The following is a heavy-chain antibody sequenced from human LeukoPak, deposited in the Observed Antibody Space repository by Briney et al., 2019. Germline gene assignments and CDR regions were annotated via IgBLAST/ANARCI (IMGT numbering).Heavy chain of an antibody. V-gene: IGHV3-48*03. D-gene: IGHD3-22*01. CDR1: GFTFSRYD. J-gene: IGHJ4*02. CDR2: ISNSGSSI. Sequence: PGGSLRLSCAASGFTFSRYDINWVRQAPGKGLEWVSFISNSGSSIYYADSVKGRLTISRDNAKNSLYLQMNSLRAEDTALYYCARDYYDSSGYYRTFDYWGQGTLVTVSS. CDR3: ARDYYDSSGYYRTFDY.